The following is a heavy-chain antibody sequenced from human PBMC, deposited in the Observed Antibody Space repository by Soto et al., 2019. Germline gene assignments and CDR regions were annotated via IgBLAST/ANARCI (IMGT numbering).Heavy chain of an antibody. CDR2: IGTAGDT. CDR3: ARVGLNWAFDI. J-gene: IGHJ3*02. D-gene: IGHD3-16*01. CDR1: GFTFDDYG. Sequence: GGALRLSCAASGFTFDDYGMSWVRQATGKGLEWVSAIGTAGDTYYPGSVKGRFTISRENAKNSLYLQMNSLRAGDTAVYYCARVGLNWAFDIWGQGTMVTVSS. V-gene: IGHV3-13*04.